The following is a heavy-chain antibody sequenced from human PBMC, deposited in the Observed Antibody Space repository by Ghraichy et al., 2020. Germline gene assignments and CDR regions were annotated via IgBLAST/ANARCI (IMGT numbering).Heavy chain of an antibody. CDR3: ARDNWLDY. D-gene: IGHD1-1*01. J-gene: IGHJ4*02. V-gene: IGHV3-48*02. CDR1: GFTFRTYS. Sequence: GGSLRLSCAASGFTFRTYSMMWVRQAPGKGLEWVSFISSGGTNIHYTDSVKGRFTLSRDNVKNSLYLQMNSLRDEDTAVYYCARDNWLDYWGQGTLVTVSP. CDR2: ISSGGTNI.